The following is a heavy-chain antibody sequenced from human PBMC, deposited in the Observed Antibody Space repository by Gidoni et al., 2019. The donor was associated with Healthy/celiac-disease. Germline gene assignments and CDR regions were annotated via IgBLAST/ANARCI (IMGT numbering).Heavy chain of an antibody. CDR1: GFSLSHSGVG. D-gene: IGHD3-10*01. Sequence: QITLKESGPTLVKPTQTLTLTCTFSGFSLSHSGVGVGWIRPPPGKAPEWLALIYWADDKRYSPSLKSRHTITKDTSKNQGVLTMTNMDPVDTATYYCAHTTGWFRELFRPPAEFDPWGQGTLVTVSS. J-gene: IGHJ5*02. CDR3: AHTTGWFRELFRPPAEFDP. V-gene: IGHV2-5*02. CDR2: IYWADDK.